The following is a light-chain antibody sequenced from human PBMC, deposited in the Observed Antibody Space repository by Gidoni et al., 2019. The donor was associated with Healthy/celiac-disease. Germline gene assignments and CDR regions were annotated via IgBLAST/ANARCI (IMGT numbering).Light chain of an antibody. CDR2: KDS. J-gene: IGLJ1*01. Sequence: SYELTQPPSVSVPPGQTARITCSGEALPKQYAYWYQQKPGQAPVLVIYKDSERPSGIPERFSGSSSGTTVTLTISGVQAEDEADYYCQSADSSGTHVFGTGTKVTVL. CDR3: QSADSSGTHV. V-gene: IGLV3-25*03. CDR1: ALPKQY.